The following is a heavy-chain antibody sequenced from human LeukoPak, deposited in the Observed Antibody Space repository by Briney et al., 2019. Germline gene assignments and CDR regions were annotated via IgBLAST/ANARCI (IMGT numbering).Heavy chain of an antibody. D-gene: IGHD3-10*01. CDR2: ISSSSSTI. CDR1: GFTFSSYS. CDR3: AKDQKEGYYYGSGSSDY. J-gene: IGHJ4*02. Sequence: GGSLRLSCAASGFTFSSYSMNWVRQAPGKGLEWVSYISSSSSTIYYADSVKGRFTISRDNAKNSLYLQMNSLRAEDTAVYYCAKDQKEGYYYGSGSSDYWGQGTLVTVSS. V-gene: IGHV3-48*01.